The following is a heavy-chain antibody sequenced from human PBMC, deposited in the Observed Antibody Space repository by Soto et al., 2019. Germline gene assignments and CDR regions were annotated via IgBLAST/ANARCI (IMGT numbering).Heavy chain of an antibody. D-gene: IGHD1-1*01. Sequence: PGGSLRLSCAASGFTFNTYAVSWVRQAPGKGLEFVADVAGDGGGIHYAASVQGRFTISRDNSKNTLYLQMSSLRAEDTALYYCAKDRVAGAGRLALDFWGQGTLVTVSS. CDR1: GFTFNTYA. J-gene: IGHJ4*02. CDR2: VAGDGGGI. V-gene: IGHV3-23*01. CDR3: AKDRVAGAGRLALDF.